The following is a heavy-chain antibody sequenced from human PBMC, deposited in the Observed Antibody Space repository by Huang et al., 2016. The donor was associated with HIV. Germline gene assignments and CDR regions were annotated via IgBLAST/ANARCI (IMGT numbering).Heavy chain of an antibody. J-gene: IGHJ3*02. Sequence: EVQLVESGGGLVQPGGSLRLSCAASGFTFISYWMSGVRQAPGKGLEWEANIKQEGSEKYYVDSVKGQFTIARDNAKNSLYLQMNSLRAEDTAVYYCASIVGATAAFDIWGQGTMVTVSS. D-gene: IGHD1-26*01. V-gene: IGHV3-7*01. CDR1: GFTFISYW. CDR2: IKQEGSEK. CDR3: ASIVGATAAFDI.